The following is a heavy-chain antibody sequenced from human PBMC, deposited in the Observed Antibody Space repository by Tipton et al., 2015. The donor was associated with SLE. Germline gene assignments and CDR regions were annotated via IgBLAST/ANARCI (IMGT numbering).Heavy chain of an antibody. CDR3: ARGPYISGSFPYFDYLDV. CDR1: GYTFTSYD. V-gene: IGHV1-8*01. D-gene: IGHD6-19*01. J-gene: IGHJ6*03. Sequence: QLVQSGAEVKKPGASVKVSCKASGYTFTSYDINWVRQATGQGLEWMGWMNPNSGNTGYAQKFQGRVTMTRNTSISTAYMELSSLRSEDTAVYYCARGPYISGSFPYFDYLDVWGKGTTVTVSS. CDR2: MNPNSGNT.